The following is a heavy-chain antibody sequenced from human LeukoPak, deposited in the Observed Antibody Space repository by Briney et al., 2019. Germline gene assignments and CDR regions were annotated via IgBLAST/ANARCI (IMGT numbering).Heavy chain of an antibody. CDR2: ISWDGGST. Sequence: GGSLRLSCAASGFTFDDYAMHWVRQAPGKGLEWVSLISWDGGSTYYADSVKGRFTISRDNAKNSLYLQMNSLRAEDTAVYYCARDGEFYYDSSSYWGQGSLVTVSS. D-gene: IGHD3-22*01. CDR3: ARDGEFYYDSSSY. V-gene: IGHV3-43D*03. CDR1: GFTFDDYA. J-gene: IGHJ4*02.